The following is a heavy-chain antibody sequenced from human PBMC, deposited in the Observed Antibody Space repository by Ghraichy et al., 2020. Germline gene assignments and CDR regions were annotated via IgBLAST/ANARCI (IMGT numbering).Heavy chain of an antibody. V-gene: IGHV3-48*01. CDR2: ITDTGSTI. CDR3: ARRSLLMDV. CDR1: GFNFSSYS. D-gene: IGHD1-26*01. J-gene: IGHJ6*02. Sequence: GGSLRLSCAASGFNFSSYSMNWVRQAPGKGLEWVSYITDTGSTIYYADSVKGRFTISRDNAKNSLYLQMSSLRAEDTAMYYCARRSLLMDVWGQGTTVTVSS.